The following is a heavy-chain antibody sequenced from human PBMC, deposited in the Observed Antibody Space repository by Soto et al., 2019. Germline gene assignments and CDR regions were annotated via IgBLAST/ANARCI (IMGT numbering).Heavy chain of an antibody. D-gene: IGHD3-3*01. Sequence: EVQLVESGGGLVQPGGSLRLSCAASGFTVSSNYMSWVRQAPGKGLEWVSVICSGGSTYYADSVKGRFTISRDNSKNTLYLQMNSLRAEDTAVYYCARIDYDFWSDDYWGQGTLVTVSS. CDR3: ARIDYDFWSDDY. CDR1: GFTVSSNY. V-gene: IGHV3-66*01. CDR2: ICSGGST. J-gene: IGHJ4*02.